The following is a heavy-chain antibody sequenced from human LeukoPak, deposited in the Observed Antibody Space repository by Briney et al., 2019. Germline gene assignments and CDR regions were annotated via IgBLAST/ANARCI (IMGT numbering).Heavy chain of an antibody. CDR1: GFMFSTFW. D-gene: IGHD5-18*01. CDR3: ARDTAMVFSGMDV. J-gene: IGHJ6*02. CDR2: ISSSSSYI. Sequence: GGSLRLSCAASGFMFSTFWMSWVRQAPGKGLEWVSSISSSSSYIYYADSVKGRFTISRDNAKNSLYLQMNSLRAEDTAVYYCARDTAMVFSGMDVWGQGTTVTVSS. V-gene: IGHV3-21*01.